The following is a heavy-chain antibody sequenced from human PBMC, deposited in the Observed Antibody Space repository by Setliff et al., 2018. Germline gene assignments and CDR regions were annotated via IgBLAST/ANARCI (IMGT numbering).Heavy chain of an antibody. Sequence: PGGSLRLSCVVSGFSFSNYGMTWVRQAPGKGLEWISYISTSSTIIYYADSVKGRFTISRDNANHSLHLQMNSLRAEDTAVYFCARLALTGYDTSGYYYALDYYYYMDVWGKGTTVTVSS. V-gene: IGHV3-48*01. CDR2: ISTSSTII. J-gene: IGHJ6*03. D-gene: IGHD3-22*01. CDR1: GFSFSNYG. CDR3: ARLALTGYDTSGYYYALDYYYYMDV.